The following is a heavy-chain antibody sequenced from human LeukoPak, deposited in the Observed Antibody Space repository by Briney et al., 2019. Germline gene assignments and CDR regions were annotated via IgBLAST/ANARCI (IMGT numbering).Heavy chain of an antibody. CDR2: INPNSGGT. V-gene: IGHV1-2*06. CDR3: ARVGITMVRGVNYNWFDP. D-gene: IGHD3-10*01. J-gene: IGHJ5*02. CDR1: GYTFTGYY. Sequence: ASVKVSCKASGYTFTGYYMHWVRQAPGQGLEWMGRINPNSGGTNYAQKLQGRVTMTRDTSISTAYMELSRLRSDDTAVYYCARVGITMVRGVNYNWFDPWGQGTLVTVSS.